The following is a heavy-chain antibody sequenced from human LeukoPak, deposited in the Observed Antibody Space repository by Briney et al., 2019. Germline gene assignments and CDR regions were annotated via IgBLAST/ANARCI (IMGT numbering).Heavy chain of an antibody. CDR1: GFTFADYA. V-gene: IGHV3-49*04. J-gene: IGHJ4*02. Sequence: GGSLRLSCAPSGFTFADYAMSWVRQAPGEGLEWVGFVSSKAFGETTQYGASVKGRFTISRDDSKSIAYLQMNSLKAEDIAVYYCCRIAARGECFDYWGLGTLVTVSS. D-gene: IGHD6-6*01. CDR2: VSSKAFGETT. CDR3: CRIAARGECFDY.